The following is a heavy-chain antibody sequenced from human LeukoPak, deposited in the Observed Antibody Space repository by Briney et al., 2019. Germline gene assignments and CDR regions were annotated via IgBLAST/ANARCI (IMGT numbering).Heavy chain of an antibody. J-gene: IGHJ6*03. CDR3: ARASDYSNYYYYMDV. CDR1: GFTFSSYA. V-gene: IGHV3-23*01. Sequence: GGSLRLSCAASGFTFSSYAMSWVRQAPGKGLEWVSGISGSGGSTYYADSVKGRFTISRDNSKNTLYLQMNSLRAEDTAVYYCARASDYSNYYYYMDVWGKGTALSVSS. D-gene: IGHD4-11*01. CDR2: ISGSGGST.